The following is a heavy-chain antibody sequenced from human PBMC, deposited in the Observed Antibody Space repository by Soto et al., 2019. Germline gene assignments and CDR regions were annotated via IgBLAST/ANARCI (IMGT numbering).Heavy chain of an antibody. Sequence: GSLRLSCAASGFTFSNAWMSWVRQAPGKGLEWVGRIKSKTDGGTTDYAAPVKGRFTISRDDSKNTLYLQMNSLKTEDAAVYYCTTGPPMVRGVAYGMDVWGQGTTVTVSS. CDR2: IKSKTDGGTT. CDR1: GFTFSNAW. D-gene: IGHD3-10*01. V-gene: IGHV3-15*01. CDR3: TTGPPMVRGVAYGMDV. J-gene: IGHJ6*02.